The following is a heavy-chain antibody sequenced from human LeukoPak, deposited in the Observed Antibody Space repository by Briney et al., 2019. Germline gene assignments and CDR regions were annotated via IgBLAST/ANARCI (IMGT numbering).Heavy chain of an antibody. J-gene: IGHJ4*02. V-gene: IGHV5-51*01. CDR2: IYPGDSDT. Sequence: GESLKISCQGSGSSFPTYWIGWVRQMPGKGLEWMGIIYPGDSDTRYSPSFQGQVTISADKSISTAYLQWSSLKASDTAMYYCARSLTVAREYNYGYGYWGQGTLVTVSS. D-gene: IGHD5-18*01. CDR1: GSSFPTYW. CDR3: ARSLTVAREYNYGYGY.